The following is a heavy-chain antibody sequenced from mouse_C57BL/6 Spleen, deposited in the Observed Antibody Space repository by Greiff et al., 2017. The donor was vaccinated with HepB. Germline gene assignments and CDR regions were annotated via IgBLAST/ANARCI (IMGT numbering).Heavy chain of an antibody. J-gene: IGHJ2*01. V-gene: IGHV1-55*01. CDR2: IYPGSGST. Sequence: QVQLQQPGAELVKPGASVKMSCKASGYTFTSYWITWVKQRPGQGLEWIGDIYPGSGSTNYNEKFKSKATLTVDTSSSTSYLQLSSLTYEDSAVYYCATIYCYGSSYLDDWGQVTTLTVSS. CDR1: GYTFTSYW. D-gene: IGHD1-1*01. CDR3: ATIYCYGSSYLDD.